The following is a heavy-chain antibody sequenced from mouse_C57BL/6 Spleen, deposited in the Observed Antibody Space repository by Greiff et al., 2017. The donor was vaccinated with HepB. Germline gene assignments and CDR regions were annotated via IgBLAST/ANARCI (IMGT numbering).Heavy chain of an antibody. J-gene: IGHJ3*01. D-gene: IGHD1-1*01. CDR2: IDPETGGT. V-gene: IGHV1-15*01. CDR3: TRAHYYGSSFPWFAY. CDR1: GYTFTDYE. Sequence: VQLQQSGAELVRPGASVTLSCKASGYTFTDYEMHWVKQTPVHGLEWIGAIDPETGGTAYNQKFKGKAILTADKSSSTAYMELRSLTSEDSAVYDCTRAHYYGSSFPWFAYWGQGTLVTVSA.